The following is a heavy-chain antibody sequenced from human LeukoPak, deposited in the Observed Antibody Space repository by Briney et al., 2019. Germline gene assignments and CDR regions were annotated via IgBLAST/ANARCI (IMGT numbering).Heavy chain of an antibody. J-gene: IGHJ6*02. CDR1: GFTFSRYG. Sequence: GGSLRVSRAASGFTFSRYGMHGVRQAPGKGLEWVAVIWYDGSNKYYADSVKGRFTISRDNSKNTLYLQMNSLRAEDTAVYYCAKPTKGYYYYYAMHVWGQRATVTVSS. CDR3: AKPTKGYYYYYAMHV. V-gene: IGHV3-33*06. CDR2: IWYDGSNK.